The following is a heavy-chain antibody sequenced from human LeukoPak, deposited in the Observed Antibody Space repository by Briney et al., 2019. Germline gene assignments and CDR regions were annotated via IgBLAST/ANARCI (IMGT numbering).Heavy chain of an antibody. CDR1: GFTFSSYS. J-gene: IGHJ4*02. CDR3: ARDSSYYYDSSAYYDY. CDR2: ISSSSSTI. D-gene: IGHD3-22*01. V-gene: IGHV3-48*01. Sequence: GGSLRLSCAASGFTFSSYSMNWVRQAPGKGLEWVSYISSSSSTIYYADSVKGRFTISRDNAKNSLYLQVNSLRAEDTAVFYCARDSSYYYDSSAYYDYWGQGTLVTVSS.